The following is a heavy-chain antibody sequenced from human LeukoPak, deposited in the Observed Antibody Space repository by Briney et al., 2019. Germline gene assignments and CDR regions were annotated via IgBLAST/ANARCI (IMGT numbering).Heavy chain of an antibody. CDR3: VRVMIYYMDV. D-gene: IGHD3/OR15-3a*01. J-gene: IGHJ6*03. CDR1: EFTFRNYE. V-gene: IGHV3-48*03. CDR2: ISSSGGDI. Sequence: PGGSLRLSCAASEFTFRNYEINWVRQPPGKGLEWVSYISSSGGDIYYADSVKGRFTISRDNAKNAVYLQMDSLRAEDTAVYYCVRVMIYYMDVWGRGTTVTVSS.